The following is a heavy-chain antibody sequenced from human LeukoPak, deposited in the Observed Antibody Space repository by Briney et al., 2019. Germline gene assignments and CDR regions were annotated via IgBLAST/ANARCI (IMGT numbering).Heavy chain of an antibody. J-gene: IGHJ3*02. CDR1: GGSISSRSYY. CDR2: IYYSGST. CDR3: ARHDSSGPYNAFDI. V-gene: IGHV4-61*05. Sequence: SETLSLTCTVSGGSISSRSYYWSWIRQPPGKGLEWIGYIYYSGSTNYNPSLKSRVTISVKTSKNQFSLKLSSVTAADTAVYYCARHDSSGPYNAFDIWGQGTMVTVSA. D-gene: IGHD3-22*01.